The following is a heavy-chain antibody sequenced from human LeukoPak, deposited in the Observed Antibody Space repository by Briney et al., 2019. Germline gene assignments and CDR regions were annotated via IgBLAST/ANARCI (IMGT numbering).Heavy chain of an antibody. D-gene: IGHD4-11*01. CDR2: IYHSGST. CDR3: ARSNRPGDYSFDY. J-gene: IGHJ4*02. CDR1: GGSISSGGYS. V-gene: IGHV4-30-2*01. Sequence: PSETLSLTCAVSGGSISSGGYSWSWIRQPPGKGLEWIGYIYHSGSTYYNPSLKSRVTISVDRSKNQFSLKLSSVTAADTAVYYCARSNRPGDYSFDYWGQGTLVTVSP.